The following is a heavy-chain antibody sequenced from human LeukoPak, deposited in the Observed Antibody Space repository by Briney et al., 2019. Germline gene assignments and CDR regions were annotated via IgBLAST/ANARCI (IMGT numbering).Heavy chain of an antibody. J-gene: IGHJ3*02. CDR3: ARARKYQLLFDAFDI. CDR1: GYSISGYY. CDR2: IYYSGST. V-gene: IGHV4-59*01. Sequence: SETLSLTCTVAGYSISGYYWSWIRQPPGKGLEWIGYIYYSGSTYYNPSLKSRVTISLDTSKNQFSLKLNSVTAADTAVYYCARARKYQLLFDAFDIWGQGTMVTVSS. D-gene: IGHD2-2*01.